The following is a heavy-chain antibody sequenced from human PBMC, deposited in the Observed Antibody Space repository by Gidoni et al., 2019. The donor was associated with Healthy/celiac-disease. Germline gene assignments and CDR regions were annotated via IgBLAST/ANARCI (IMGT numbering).Heavy chain of an antibody. J-gene: IGHJ5*02. CDR1: GGSISSSSYY. CDR2: IYYSGST. D-gene: IGHD3-10*01. Sequence: QLQLQESGPGLVKPSDTLSLTCTVSGGSISSSSYYWGWIRQPPGKGLEWIGSIYYSGSTYYNPSLKSRVTISVDTSKNQFSLKLSSVTAADTAVYYCARDVITMVRGVIITLNWFDPWGQGTLVTVSS. V-gene: IGHV4-39*07. CDR3: ARDVITMVRGVIITLNWFDP.